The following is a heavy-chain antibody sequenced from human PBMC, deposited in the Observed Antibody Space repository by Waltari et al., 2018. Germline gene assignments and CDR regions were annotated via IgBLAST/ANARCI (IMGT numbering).Heavy chain of an antibody. J-gene: IGHJ4*02. CDR2: ISGSGGST. Sequence: EVQLLESGGGLVQPGGSLRLSCAASGFTFSRYAMSWVRQAPGKGLVCVSAISGSGGSTYYADSVKGRFTISRDNSKNTLYLQMNSLRAEDTAVYYCAKGGYSGYFDYWGQGTLVIVSS. CDR3: AKGGYSGYFDY. V-gene: IGHV3-23*01. CDR1: GFTFSRYA. D-gene: IGHD1-26*01.